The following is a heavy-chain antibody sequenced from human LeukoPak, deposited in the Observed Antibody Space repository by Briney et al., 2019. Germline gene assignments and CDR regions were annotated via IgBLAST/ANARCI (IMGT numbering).Heavy chain of an antibody. CDR3: VKGVTMVRGSREFDY. CDR2: IGGGGSS. D-gene: IGHD3-10*01. Sequence: GGSLRLSCVASGFSFSNSAMTWVRQAPGKGLEWVSSIGGGGSSYYAGSVKGRFTISRDNSKNTVYLQMNNLRAEDTAIFYCVKGVTMVRGSREFDYWGQGTLVTVSS. CDR1: GFSFSNSA. V-gene: IGHV3-23*01. J-gene: IGHJ4*02.